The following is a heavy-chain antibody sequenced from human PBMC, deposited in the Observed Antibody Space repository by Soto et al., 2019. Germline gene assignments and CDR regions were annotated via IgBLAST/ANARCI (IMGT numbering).Heavy chain of an antibody. CDR2: ISYDGSNK. CDR3: ARRSLDTAMVLTFDY. J-gene: IGHJ4*02. CDR1: GFTFSSYA. Sequence: QVQLVESGGGVVQPGRSLRLSCAASGFTFSSYAMHWVRQAPGKGLEWVAVISYDGSNKYYADSVKGRFTISRDNSKTTLYLQMNSLRAEDTAVYYCARRSLDTAMVLTFDYWGQGTLVTVSS. V-gene: IGHV3-30-3*01. D-gene: IGHD5-18*01.